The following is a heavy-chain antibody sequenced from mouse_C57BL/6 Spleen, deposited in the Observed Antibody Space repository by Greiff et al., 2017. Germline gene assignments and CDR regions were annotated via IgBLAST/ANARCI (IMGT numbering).Heavy chain of an antibody. D-gene: IGHD4-1*01. V-gene: IGHV5-17*01. Sequence: EVKLVESGGGLVKPGGSLKLSCAASGFTFSDYGMHWVRQAPEKGLEWVAYISSGSSTIYYAATVKGRFTISRDNAKNTRFLQMTSLRSEDTAMYYCARNWVYYYAMDYWGQGTSVTVSS. CDR3: ARNWVYYYAMDY. J-gene: IGHJ4*01. CDR1: GFTFSDYG. CDR2: ISSGSSTI.